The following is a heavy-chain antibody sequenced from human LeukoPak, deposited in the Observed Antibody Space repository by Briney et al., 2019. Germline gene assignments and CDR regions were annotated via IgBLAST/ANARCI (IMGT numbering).Heavy chain of an antibody. CDR1: GGSFSGYY. V-gene: IGHV4-34*01. CDR3: ARGRRYSSSWAKNWFDP. D-gene: IGHD6-13*01. CDR2: INRSGST. Sequence: PSETLSLTCAVYGGSFSGYYWSWIRQPPGKGLEWIGEINRSGSTNYNPSLKSRVTISVDTSKNQFSLKLSSVTAADTAVYYCARGRRYSSSWAKNWFDPWGQGTLVTVSS. J-gene: IGHJ5*02.